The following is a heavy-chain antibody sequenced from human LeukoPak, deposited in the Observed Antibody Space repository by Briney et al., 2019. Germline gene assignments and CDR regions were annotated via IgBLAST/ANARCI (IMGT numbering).Heavy chain of an antibody. Sequence: KASETLSLTCAVYGGSFSGYYWSWIRQPPGKGLEWIGEINHSGSTNYNPSLKSRVTISVDRSKNQFSLKLSSVTAADTAVYYCARVGGPEYYDFWSGFPSLNAFDIWGQGTMVTVSS. CDR3: ARVGGPEYYDFWSGFPSLNAFDI. CDR1: GGSFSGYY. D-gene: IGHD3-3*01. CDR2: INHSGST. V-gene: IGHV4-34*01. J-gene: IGHJ3*02.